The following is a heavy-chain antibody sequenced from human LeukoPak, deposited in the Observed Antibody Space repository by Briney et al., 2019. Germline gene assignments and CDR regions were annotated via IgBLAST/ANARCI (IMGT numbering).Heavy chain of an antibody. D-gene: IGHD4-17*01. Sequence: HAGGSLRLSCAAPGFSFSSYAMNWVRQAPGKGLEWVSGISGSGDTTYYADSMKGRFTISRDNSKNTLYLQMNSLRAEDTAVYYCARGFTVTTGYFDYWGQGTLVTVSS. CDR3: ARGFTVTTGYFDY. CDR2: ISGSGDTT. CDR1: GFSFSSYA. V-gene: IGHV3-23*01. J-gene: IGHJ4*02.